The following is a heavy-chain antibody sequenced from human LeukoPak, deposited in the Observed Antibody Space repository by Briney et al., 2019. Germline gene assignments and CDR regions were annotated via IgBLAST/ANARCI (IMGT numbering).Heavy chain of an antibody. CDR3: ARGGVWELRVYYYYYMDV. CDR2: ISSSSNSI. Sequence: PGGSLRLSCAASGFSFSSYTMNWVRQAPGKGLEWVSYISSSSNSIHYADSVKGRFTISRDNAKNSLYLQMNSLRAEDTAVYYCARGGVWELRVYYYYYMDVWGKGTTVTVSS. CDR1: GFSFSSYT. V-gene: IGHV3-48*01. J-gene: IGHJ6*03. D-gene: IGHD1-26*01.